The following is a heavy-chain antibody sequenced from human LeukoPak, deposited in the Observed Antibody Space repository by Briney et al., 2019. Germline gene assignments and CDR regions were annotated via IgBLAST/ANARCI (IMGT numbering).Heavy chain of an antibody. V-gene: IGHV3-9*03. D-gene: IGHD3-3*01. Sequence: GGSLRLSCVVSGFTFEDYAMHWVRQAPGKGLEWVSGISWNSGRTGYADSVKGRFTISRDNAKNSLYLQMNSLRAEDMALYYCAKDTSYDFWSGFDYWGQGTLVTVSS. CDR3: AKDTSYDFWSGFDY. CDR2: ISWNSGRT. J-gene: IGHJ4*02. CDR1: GFTFEDYA.